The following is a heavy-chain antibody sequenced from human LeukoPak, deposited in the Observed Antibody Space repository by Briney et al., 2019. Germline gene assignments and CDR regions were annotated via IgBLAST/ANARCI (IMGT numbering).Heavy chain of an antibody. Sequence: PSETLSLTCTVSGGSISSYYWSWIRQPPGKGLEWIGYIYYSGSTNYNPSLKSRVTISVDTSKNQFSLKLSSVTAADTAVYYCARGPPRFDPRGQGTLVTVSS. CDR3: ARGPPRFDP. CDR1: GGSISSYY. V-gene: IGHV4-59*01. CDR2: IYYSGST. J-gene: IGHJ5*02.